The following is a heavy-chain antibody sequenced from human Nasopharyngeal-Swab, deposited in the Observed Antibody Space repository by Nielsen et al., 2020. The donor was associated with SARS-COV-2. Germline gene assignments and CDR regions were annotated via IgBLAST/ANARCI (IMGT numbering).Heavy chain of an antibody. J-gene: IGHJ3*02. D-gene: IGHD3-22*01. CDR1: GFTFDDYA. CDR3: AKTDISGYDAFDI. CDR2: ISWNSGSI. Sequence: SLKISCAASGFTFDDYAMHWVRQAPRKGLEWVSGISWNSGSIVYADSVKGRFTISRDNAKNSLYLQMNSLRAEDTALYYCAKTDISGYDAFDIWGQGTMVTVSS. V-gene: IGHV3-9*01.